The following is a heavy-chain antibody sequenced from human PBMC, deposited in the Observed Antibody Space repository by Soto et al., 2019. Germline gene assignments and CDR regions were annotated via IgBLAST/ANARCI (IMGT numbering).Heavy chain of an antibody. CDR3: ARDSGLRLELDY. CDR1: GFTFISYS. CDR2: ISRSSSYI. Sequence: PGGSLRLSCAASGFTFISYSMNWVRQAPGKGLEWVSSISRSSSYIYYADSVKGRFTISRDNAKDSLYLQMNSLRVEDTAVYFCARDSGLRLELDYWAHGTLVTVSS. D-gene: IGHD1-1*01. V-gene: IGHV3-21*01. J-gene: IGHJ4*01.